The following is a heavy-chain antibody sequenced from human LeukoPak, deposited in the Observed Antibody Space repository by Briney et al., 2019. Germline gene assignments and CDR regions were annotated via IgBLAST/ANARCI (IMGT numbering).Heavy chain of an antibody. Sequence: SGPTLVKPTQTLTLTCTFSGFSLSTSGVGVGWIRQPSGKALEWLALTYWDDDKRYSPSLKSRLTITKDTSKNQVVLMMTNMDPVDTATYYCAHHLYSSSLFDYWGQGTLVTVSS. J-gene: IGHJ4*02. D-gene: IGHD6-6*01. CDR3: AHHLYSSSLFDY. V-gene: IGHV2-5*02. CDR2: TYWDDDK. CDR1: GFSLSTSGVG.